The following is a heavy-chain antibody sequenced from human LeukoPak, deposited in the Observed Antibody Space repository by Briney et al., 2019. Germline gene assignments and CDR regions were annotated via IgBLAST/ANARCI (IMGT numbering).Heavy chain of an antibody. CDR2: INPSGGST. V-gene: IGHV1-46*01. J-gene: IGHJ4*02. Sequence: ASVKVSCKASGYTFTSYYMHWVRQAPGQGLEWMGIINPSGGSTSYAQKFQGRVTMTRDTSTSTVYMELSSLRSEDTAVYYCAIAAAGTGFDYWGQGTLVTVSS. CDR1: GYTFTSYY. D-gene: IGHD6-13*01. CDR3: AIAAAGTGFDY.